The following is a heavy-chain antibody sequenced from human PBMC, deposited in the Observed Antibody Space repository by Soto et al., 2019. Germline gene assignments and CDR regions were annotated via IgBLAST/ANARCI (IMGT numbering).Heavy chain of an antibody. J-gene: IGHJ4*02. Sequence: QVQLQESGPGLVKPSQTLSLTCTVSVGSVSSADYYWSWIRQPPGKGLEWIGYIYYSGDTYYNPSLKSRLTISLDTSKNQFSLKLSSVTAADTAVYYCASFHLVTTGDYWGQGTLVTVSS. CDR2: IYYSGDT. V-gene: IGHV4-30-4*01. D-gene: IGHD4-17*01. CDR3: ASFHLVTTGDY. CDR1: VGSVSSADYY.